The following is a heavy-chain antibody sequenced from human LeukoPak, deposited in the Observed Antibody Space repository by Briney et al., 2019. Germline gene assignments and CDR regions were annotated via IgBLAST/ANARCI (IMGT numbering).Heavy chain of an antibody. Sequence: GGSLRLSCAASRFTFSTYAMHWVRQAPGKGLEWVACISNDGTNEDHADSVKGRFTISRDNAKNSLYLQMNSLRAEDTAVYYCAREPVADSHFDYWGQGTLVTVSS. V-gene: IGHV3-30-3*01. CDR1: RFTFSTYA. CDR2: ISNDGTNE. J-gene: IGHJ4*02. CDR3: AREPVADSHFDY. D-gene: IGHD2-15*01.